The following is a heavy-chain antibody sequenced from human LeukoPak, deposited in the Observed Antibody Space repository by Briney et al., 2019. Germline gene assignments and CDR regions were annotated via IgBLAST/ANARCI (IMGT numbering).Heavy chain of an antibody. CDR2: ISYDINIK. D-gene: IGHD3-10*01. V-gene: IGHV3-30-3*01. CDR3: VREGYYESGSLPTFYFDF. Sequence: GGSLRLSCAASVFDFHSYFIHWVRQAPGKGLEWVAVISYDINIKYSASGRFTISRDSSSKTVYLQMNSLRTEDTAVYYCVREGYYESGSLPTFYFDFWGPGTLVTVSS. CDR1: VFDFHSYF. J-gene: IGHJ4*02.